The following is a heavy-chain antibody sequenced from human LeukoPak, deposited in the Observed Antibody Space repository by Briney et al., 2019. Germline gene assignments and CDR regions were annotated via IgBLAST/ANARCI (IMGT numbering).Heavy chain of an antibody. CDR1: GFIFNNYA. CDR2: ISGSGGTT. CDR3: AKDRMAYGT. D-gene: IGHD2-8*01. V-gene: IGHV3-23*01. Sequence: PGGSLRLSCVVSGFIFNNYAMSWVRQAPGKGLEWVSAISGSGGTTYYADSVKGRFTISRDNSKNTLYLQMNSLRAEDTAVYYCAKDRMAYGTWGQGTLITVSS. J-gene: IGHJ5*02.